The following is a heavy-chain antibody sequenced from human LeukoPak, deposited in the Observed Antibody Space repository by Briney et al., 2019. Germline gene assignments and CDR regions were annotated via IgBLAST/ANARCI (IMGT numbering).Heavy chain of an antibody. Sequence: GGSLRLSCSGSAFTLSCYAISCLLTAPGEALTKISGLSGSGGSTNYADSVKGRFTISRDNSKNTLFLQMNSLRAEDTAVYYCAKRKSIAAAAAYYFDYWGQGTLVTVSS. CDR1: AFTLSCYA. CDR3: AKRKSIAAAAAYYFDY. V-gene: IGHV3-23*01. D-gene: IGHD6-13*01. J-gene: IGHJ4*02. CDR2: LSGSGGST.